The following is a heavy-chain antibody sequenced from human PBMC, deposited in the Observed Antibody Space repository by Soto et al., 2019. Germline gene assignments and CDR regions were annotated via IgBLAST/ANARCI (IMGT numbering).Heavy chain of an antibody. Sequence: PVECLSSSCKGSGYRFTSYWIVWVLQMPGKGLEWMGIIYPADSDIRYSPSFQGQVTVSADMSITTAYLQWSSLKASDTAMYYCARLGSDYDFWKVEYWGQGTLVTVSS. CDR1: GYRFTSYW. CDR3: ARLGSDYDFWKVEY. CDR2: IYPADSDI. V-gene: IGHV5-51*01. J-gene: IGHJ4*02. D-gene: IGHD3-3*01.